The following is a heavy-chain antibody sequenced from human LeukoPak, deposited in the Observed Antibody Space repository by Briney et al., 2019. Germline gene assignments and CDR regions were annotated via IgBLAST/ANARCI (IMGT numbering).Heavy chain of an antibody. V-gene: IGHV1-2*02. D-gene: IGHD6-13*01. J-gene: IGHJ5*02. CDR1: GYTFTGYY. CDR2: INPNSGGT. Sequence: EASVKVSCKASGYTFTGYYMHWVRQAPGQGLEWMGWINPNSGGTNYAQKFQGRVTMTRDTSISTAYMELSRLRSDDTAVYYCARGPLSLMSSSWYADWFDPWGQGTLVTVSS. CDR3: ARGPLSLMSSSWYADWFDP.